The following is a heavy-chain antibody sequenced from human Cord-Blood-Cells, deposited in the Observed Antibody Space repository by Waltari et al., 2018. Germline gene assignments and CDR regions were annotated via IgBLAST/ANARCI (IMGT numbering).Heavy chain of an antibody. CDR3: ARENRGGCRSTSCSDWFDP. V-gene: IGHV1-3*01. D-gene: IGHD2-2*01. J-gene: IGHJ5*02. CDR2: INAGNGNT. Sequence: QVQLVQSGAEVKKPGASVKVSCKASGYTFTSYAMHWVRQAPGQRLEWMGWINAGNGNTKYTQKFQGRVTITRDTSASTAYMELSSLRSEDTAVYYCARENRGGCRSTSCSDWFDPWGQGTLVTVSS. CDR1: GYTFTSYA.